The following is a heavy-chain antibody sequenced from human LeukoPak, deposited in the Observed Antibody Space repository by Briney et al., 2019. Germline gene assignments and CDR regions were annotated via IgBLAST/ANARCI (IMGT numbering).Heavy chain of an antibody. CDR2: IYYSGST. Sequence: SETLSLTCLVSGGSIYSSYWSWIRQPPGKGLEWIGYIYYSGSTYYNPSLKSRVTISVDTSKNQFSLKLSSVTAADTAVYYCARGAYSYGLYGMDVWGQGTTVTVSS. J-gene: IGHJ6*02. CDR1: GGSIYSSY. V-gene: IGHV4-59*06. CDR3: ARGAYSYGLYGMDV. D-gene: IGHD5-18*01.